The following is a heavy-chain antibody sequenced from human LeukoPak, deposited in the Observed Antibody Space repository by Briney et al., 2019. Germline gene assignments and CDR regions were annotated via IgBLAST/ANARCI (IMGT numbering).Heavy chain of an antibody. CDR2: ISAYNGNT. CDR1: GYTLTSYG. J-gene: IGHJ5*02. D-gene: IGHD6-13*01. V-gene: IGHV1-18*01. CDR3: ARADSSSWSYWFDP. Sequence: ASVKVSCKASGYTLTSYGISWVRQAPGQGLEWMGWISAYNGNTNYAQKLQGRVTMTTDTSTSTAYMELRSLRSDDTAVYYCARADSSSWSYWFDPWGQGTLVTVSS.